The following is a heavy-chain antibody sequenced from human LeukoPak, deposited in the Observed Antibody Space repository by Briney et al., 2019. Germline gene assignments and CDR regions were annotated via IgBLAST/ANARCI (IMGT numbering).Heavy chain of an antibody. CDR3: ARTTTDGPIGWFDP. CDR2: IYYSGST. V-gene: IGHV4-39*07. D-gene: IGHD1-14*01. J-gene: IGHJ5*02. Sequence: PSETLSLTCTVSGGSISSINYYWGWIRQPPGKGLEWIGSIYYSGSTYYNPSLKSRFTISVDTSKNQFSLKESSVTAADTAVYYCARTTTDGPIGWFDPWGQGTLVTVSS. CDR1: GGSISSINYY.